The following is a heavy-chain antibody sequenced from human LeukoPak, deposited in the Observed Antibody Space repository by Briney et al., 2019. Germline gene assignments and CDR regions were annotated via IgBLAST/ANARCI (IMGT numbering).Heavy chain of an antibody. V-gene: IGHV4-59*08. CDR3: ARLRYCSSGTCLWYFDL. J-gene: IGHJ2*01. CDR1: GVXISSLY. CDR2: IYHSGIT. D-gene: IGHD2-15*01. Sequence: SETLSLTCTVSGVXISSLYCSWVRQPPGKGQEWIGYIYHSGITNYNPSLKSRVTMSLDTSKSQFSLKLSSVTAADTAVYYCARLRYCSSGTCLWYFDLWGRGTLVTVSS.